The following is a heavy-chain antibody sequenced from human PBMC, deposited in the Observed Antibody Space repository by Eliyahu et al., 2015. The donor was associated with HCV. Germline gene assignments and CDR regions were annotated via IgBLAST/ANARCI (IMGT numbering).Heavy chain of an antibody. CDR3: AKGAADEKVDWFDP. J-gene: IGHJ5*02. Sequence: EVQLLESGGGLVQPGGSLRLSCAASGFTFSSDCXMWVRQAPGKGLGWVASVTASRSLTFYSDSVKGRFTASRDNSKSMLYLQMNSLRAEDTAIYYCAKGAADEKVDWFDPWGQGTLVTVSS. D-gene: IGHD5-24*01. CDR1: GFTFSSDC. CDR2: VTASRSLT. V-gene: IGHV3-23*01.